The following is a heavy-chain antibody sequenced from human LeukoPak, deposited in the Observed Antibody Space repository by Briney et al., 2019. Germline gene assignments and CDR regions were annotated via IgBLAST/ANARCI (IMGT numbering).Heavy chain of an antibody. V-gene: IGHV4-59*01. CDR1: GDSISSYY. J-gene: IGHJ6*02. CDR3: ARDRPSGSGCSFSLGMDV. CDR2: IYYSGST. D-gene: IGHD3-10*01. Sequence: SETLSLTCTVSGDSISSYYWSWIRQPPGKGLEWIGYIYYSGSTKYNPSLKSRVTMSLDTSKSQFSLKLNSVTAADTAVYYCARDRPSGSGCSFSLGMDVWGQGTTVTVSS.